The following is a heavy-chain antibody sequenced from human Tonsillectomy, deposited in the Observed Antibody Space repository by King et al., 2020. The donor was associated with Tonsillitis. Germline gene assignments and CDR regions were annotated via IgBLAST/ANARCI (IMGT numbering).Heavy chain of an antibody. CDR2: ISGSGSAT. J-gene: IGHJ4*02. CDR3: ARYYGSGTYLDY. CDR1: GFTFSSSE. V-gene: IGHV3-48*03. Sequence: VQLVESGGGLVQPGGSLRLSCAASGFTFSSSEMNWVRQAPGKGLKWVSYISGSGSATYYADSVKGRFTISRDNAKNSLYLQMNSLRAEDTAIYYCARYYGSGTYLDYWGQGTLVTVSS. D-gene: IGHD3-10*01.